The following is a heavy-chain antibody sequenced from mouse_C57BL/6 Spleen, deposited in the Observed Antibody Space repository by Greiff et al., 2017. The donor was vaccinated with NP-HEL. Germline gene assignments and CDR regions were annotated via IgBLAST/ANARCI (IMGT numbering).Heavy chain of an antibody. J-gene: IGHJ2*01. CDR1: GYTFTSYT. CDR2: INPSSGYT. V-gene: IGHV1-4*01. CDR3: AREFPYCDY. Sequence: VQLQQSGAELARPGASVKMSCKASGYTFTSYTMHWVKQRPGQGLEWIGYINPSSGYTKYNQKFKDQATLTADKSSSTAYMQQSSLTSEDSAVYYCAREFPYCDYWGQGTTLTGSS.